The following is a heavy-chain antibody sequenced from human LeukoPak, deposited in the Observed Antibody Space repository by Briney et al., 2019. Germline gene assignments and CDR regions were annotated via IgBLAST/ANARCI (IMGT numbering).Heavy chain of an antibody. J-gene: IGHJ4*02. Sequence: SQTLSLTCAISGDSVSSNTAVWNWIRQSPSRGLEWLGRTYYRSKWSNNYAVSVKSRIIINPDTSENQFSLQLNSMTPEDTAVYYCARGDQAFDYWGQGPWSPSPQ. V-gene: IGHV6-1*01. D-gene: IGHD2-2*01. CDR1: GDSVSSNTAV. CDR2: TYYRSKWSN. CDR3: ARGDQAFDY.